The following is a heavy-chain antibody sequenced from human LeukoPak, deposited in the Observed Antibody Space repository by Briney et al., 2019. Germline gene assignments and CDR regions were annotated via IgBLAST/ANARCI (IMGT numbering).Heavy chain of an antibody. CDR2: ISYIGST. CDR1: DDSFSSHY. Sequence: SETLSLTFAVSDDSFSSHYWTWIRQPPGKGLDGIGYISYIGSTNYNPSLKSRVTISIDTSKNQFSLKLSSVTAADTAVYYCARDLVTVTKGFDIWGQGTMVSVSS. V-gene: IGHV4-59*11. CDR3: ARDLVTVTKGFDI. J-gene: IGHJ3*02. D-gene: IGHD4-17*01.